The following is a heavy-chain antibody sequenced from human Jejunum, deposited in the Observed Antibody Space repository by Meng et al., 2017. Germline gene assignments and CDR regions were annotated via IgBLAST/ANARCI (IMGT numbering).Heavy chain of an antibody. J-gene: IGHJ4*02. CDR2: AST. CDR3: ARDHMGSLDY. V-gene: IGHV4-61*08. CDR1: GGSVSRAGYQ. D-gene: IGHD1-26*01. Sequence: QVKRQESGPGLVRPSETLSLICTVSGGSVSRAGYQWGWIRQPPGKGLEWIGYASTNYNPSLKSRVTISLDTSRNQFSLSLSSVTAADMAVYYCARDHMGSLDYWGQGILVTVSS.